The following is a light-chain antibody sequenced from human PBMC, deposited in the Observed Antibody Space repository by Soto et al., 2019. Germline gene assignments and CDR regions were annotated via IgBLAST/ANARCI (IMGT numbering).Light chain of an antibody. Sequence: DIQMTQSPSTLSASVGDRVTITCRASQSISSWLAWCQQKPGKAPNLLIYKASNLQSGVPSRFSASVSGTEFTLPISNLQPDDSATYYCQQDKRYSNSVGQGPEVQIK. CDR1: QSISSW. V-gene: IGKV1-5*03. CDR3: QQDKRYSNS. CDR2: KAS. J-gene: IGKJ1*01.